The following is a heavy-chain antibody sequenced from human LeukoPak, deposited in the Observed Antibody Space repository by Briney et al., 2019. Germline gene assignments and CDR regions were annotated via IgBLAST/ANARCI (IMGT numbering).Heavy chain of an antibody. CDR1: EFTFSRYT. Sequence: GGSLRLSCAASEFTFSRYTMNWVRQAPGKGLEWVSSISSSSRYISYADSVKGRFTISRDNAKYSLYLQMNSLRAEDTAVYYCAELGITMIGGVWGKGTTVTISS. CDR3: AELGITMIGGV. J-gene: IGHJ6*04. CDR2: ISSSSRYI. V-gene: IGHV3-21*01. D-gene: IGHD3-10*02.